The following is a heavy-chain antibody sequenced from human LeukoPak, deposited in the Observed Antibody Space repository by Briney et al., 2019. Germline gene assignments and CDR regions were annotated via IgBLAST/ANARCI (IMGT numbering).Heavy chain of an antibody. V-gene: IGHV4-4*07. Sequence: PSETLSLTCTVSGGSISSYYWSWIRQPAGKGLEWIGRIYTSGSTNYNPSLKSRVTMSVDTSKNQFSLKLSSVTAADTAVYYCASARSSSPYYYYYYMDVWGKGTTVTVSS. J-gene: IGHJ6*03. D-gene: IGHD6-6*01. CDR2: IYTSGST. CDR1: GGSISSYY. CDR3: ASARSSSPYYYYYYMDV.